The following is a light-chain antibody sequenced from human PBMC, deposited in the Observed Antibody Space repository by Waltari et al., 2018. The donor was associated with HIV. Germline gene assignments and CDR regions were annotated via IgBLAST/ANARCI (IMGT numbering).Light chain of an antibody. CDR1: SSDVGGHNY. J-gene: IGLJ1*01. CDR3: SSYTSSRSYV. Sequence: QSALTQPASVSGSPGQSITISCTGISSDVGGHNYVSWYQQHPGKAPKLMIYAVSNRPSGVSNRFSGSKSGNTASLTISGLQAEDEADYYCSSYTSSRSYVVGTGTRVTV. CDR2: AVS. V-gene: IGLV2-14*03.